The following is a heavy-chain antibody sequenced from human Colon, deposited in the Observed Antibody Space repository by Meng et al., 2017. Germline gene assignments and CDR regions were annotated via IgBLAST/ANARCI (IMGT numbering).Heavy chain of an antibody. D-gene: IGHD4-17*01. J-gene: IGHJ5*02. CDR2: VYHTGTT. CDR3: ARGPDDDRGDRSWFDP. CDR1: GVSVSTNNW. Sequence: QLRLPAPAPGLVKPSGPLSLTCAVSGVSVSTNNWWSWVRQPPGKGLGWIGEVYHTGTTNYNSSLQSRVTISLDKSKNQFSLNLNSVTAAYTAVYYCARGPDDDRGDRSWFDPWGQGTLVTVSS. V-gene: IGHV4-4*02.